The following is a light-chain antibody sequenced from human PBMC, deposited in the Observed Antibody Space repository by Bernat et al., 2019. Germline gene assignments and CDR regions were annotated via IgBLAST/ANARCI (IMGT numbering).Light chain of an antibody. Sequence: QSVLTQPPSASGTPGQRVTISCSGSSSNIGTNTVNWYQQLPGTAPKLLIYSNNQRPSGVPDRFSGSKSGTSASLAISGLQSEDEADYYCAAWDDSVSGRLFGGGTKLTVL. J-gene: IGLJ3*02. CDR3: AAWDDSVSGRL. CDR2: SNN. CDR1: SSNIGTNT. V-gene: IGLV1-44*01.